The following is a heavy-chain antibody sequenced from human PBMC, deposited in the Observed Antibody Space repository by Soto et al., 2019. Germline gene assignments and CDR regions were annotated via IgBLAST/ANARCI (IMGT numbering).Heavy chain of an antibody. V-gene: IGHV3-48*01. CDR1: GVTFSTYS. J-gene: IGHJ6*03. Sequence: GGALRLSCAASGVTFSTYSMSWVRQAPGKGLEWVSYISSSGSSILDADSVKGRFTISRDNAKNSLYLQMNSLRAEDTAVYYCATGGFDLYYYMDVWGKGTTVTVSS. CDR3: ATGGFDLYYYMDV. CDR2: ISSSGSSI.